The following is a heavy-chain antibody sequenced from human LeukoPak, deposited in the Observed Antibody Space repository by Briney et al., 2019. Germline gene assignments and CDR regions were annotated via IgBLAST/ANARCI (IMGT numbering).Heavy chain of an antibody. V-gene: IGHV3-23*01. J-gene: IGHJ4*02. CDR2: ISGSGGST. CDR1: GFTFSSYA. CDR3: AKDPATTTVTTLWFGELSPSSFDY. D-gene: IGHD3-10*01. Sequence: GGSLRLSCAASGFTFSSYAMSWVRQAPGKGLEWVSAISGSGGSTYYADSVKGRFTISRDNSKNTLYLQMNSLRAEDTAVYYCAKDPATTTVTTLWFGELSPSSFDYWGQGTLVTVSS.